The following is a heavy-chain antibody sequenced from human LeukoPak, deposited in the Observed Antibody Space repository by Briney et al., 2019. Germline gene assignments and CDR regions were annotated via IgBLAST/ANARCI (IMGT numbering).Heavy chain of an antibody. CDR2: ISYDGSNK. V-gene: IGHV3-30*03. Sequence: GGSLRLSCAASGFTFSSYGMHWVRQAPGKGLEWVAVISYDGSNKYYADSVKGRFTISRDNSKNTLYLQMNSLRAEDTAVYYCVRAGDRSGYYGLFGYWGQGTLVTVSS. CDR3: VRAGDRSGYYGLFGY. CDR1: GFTFSSYG. J-gene: IGHJ4*02. D-gene: IGHD3-22*01.